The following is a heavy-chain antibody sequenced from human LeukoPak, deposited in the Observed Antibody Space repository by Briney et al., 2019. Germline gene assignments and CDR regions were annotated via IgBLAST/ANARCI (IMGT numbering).Heavy chain of an antibody. V-gene: IGHV3-11*01. J-gene: IGHJ4*02. CDR1: GFTFSDYY. CDR3: ARVFRSTSPDY. Sequence: GGSLRLSCAASGFTFSDYYMSWIRQAPGKGLEWVSYISSSGSTIYYADSVKGRFTISRDNAKNSLYLQMNSLRVEDTAVYYCARVFRSTSPDYWGQGTLVTVSS. D-gene: IGHD2-2*01. CDR2: ISSSGSTI.